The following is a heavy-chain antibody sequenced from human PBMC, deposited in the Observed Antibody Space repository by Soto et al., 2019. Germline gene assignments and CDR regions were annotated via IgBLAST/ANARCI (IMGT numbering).Heavy chain of an antibody. D-gene: IGHD3-16*01. CDR3: EGGGITLNYYYGMDV. CDR2: ISSSSSYI. J-gene: IGHJ6*02. CDR1: GFTFSSYS. Sequence: GGSLRLSCAASGFTFSSYSMNWVRQAPGKGLEWVSSISSSSSYIYYADSVKGRFTISRDNAKNSLYLQMNSLRAEDTAVYYCEGGGITLNYYYGMDVWGQGTTVTVSS. V-gene: IGHV3-21*01.